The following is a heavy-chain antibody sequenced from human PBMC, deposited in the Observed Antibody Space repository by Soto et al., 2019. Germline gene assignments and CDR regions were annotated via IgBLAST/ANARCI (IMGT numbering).Heavy chain of an antibody. CDR3: ARLNGYCISTNCHGYYGMDV. CDR1: AGVVRSSSYS. V-gene: IGHV4-39*01. CDR2: MYSSENT. D-gene: IGHD2-2*03. Sequence: SDPLSLTCSVSAGVVRSSSYSWGWIRQSPGKGLEWIGTMYSSENTYYNPSLLSRVTISVDTSKNEFSLRLSSVTAADTAVYYCARLNGYCISTNCHGYYGMDVWGQGTTVS. J-gene: IGHJ6*02.